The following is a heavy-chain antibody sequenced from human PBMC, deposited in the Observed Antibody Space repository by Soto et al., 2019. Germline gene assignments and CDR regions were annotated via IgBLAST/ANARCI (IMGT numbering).Heavy chain of an antibody. CDR1: GYNFTTYG. Sequence: QVHLVQSGGEVKKPGASVKVSCKASGYNFTTYGISCVRQAPRQGLEWMGWISGDNVNTKSAQKIPGRITKTTDTSEGTAYMELRSLRSDYTSVYFGAREVQQQAQETYYYFYGMEVRGQGTTVRVSS. CDR3: AREVQQQAQETYYYFYGMEV. J-gene: IGHJ6*02. V-gene: IGHV1-18*01. CDR2: ISGDNVNT. D-gene: IGHD6-13*01.